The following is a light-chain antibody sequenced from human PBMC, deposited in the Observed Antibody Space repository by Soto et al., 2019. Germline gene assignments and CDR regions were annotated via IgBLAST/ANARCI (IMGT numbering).Light chain of an antibody. CDR2: AAS. J-gene: IGKJ1*01. CDR1: QSITTF. CDR3: QQAYGAPPT. Sequence: DIQVTQSPSSLSASVGDRVTITCRASQSITTFLNWYQQKPGNAPKLLIYAASSLQTGVPSRFSGSGSGTDFTLTISSLQREDFATYYSQQAYGAPPTFGQGTKVDIK. V-gene: IGKV1-39*01.